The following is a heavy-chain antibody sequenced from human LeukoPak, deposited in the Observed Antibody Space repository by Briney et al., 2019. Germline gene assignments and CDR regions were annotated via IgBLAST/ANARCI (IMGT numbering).Heavy chain of an antibody. CDR3: AKVIYGLPGDAFDI. Sequence: PGGSLRLSCAASGFTFDSYAMSWVRQAPGKGREWVSVISGSGGSTYYADSVKGRFTISRDNPKNTLYLQMNSLRAEDTAVYYCAKVIYGLPGDAFDIWGQGTTVTVSS. CDR2: ISGSGGST. D-gene: IGHD2-2*02. V-gene: IGHV3-23*01. J-gene: IGHJ3*02. CDR1: GFTFDSYA.